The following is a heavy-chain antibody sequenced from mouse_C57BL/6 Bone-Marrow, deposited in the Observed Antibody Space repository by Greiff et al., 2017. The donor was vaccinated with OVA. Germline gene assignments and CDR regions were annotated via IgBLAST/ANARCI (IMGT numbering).Heavy chain of an antibody. CDR2: IRSKSNNYAT. CDR1: GFSFNTYA. D-gene: IGHD2-5*01. J-gene: IGHJ4*01. V-gene: IGHV10-1*01. Sequence: EVQRVESGGGLVQPKGSLKLSCAASGFSFNTYAMNWVRQAPGKGLEWVARIRSKSNNYATYYADSVKDRFTISRDDSESMLYLQMNNLKTEDTAMYYCVRHYSNYDYAMDYWGQGTSVTVSS. CDR3: VRHYSNYDYAMDY.